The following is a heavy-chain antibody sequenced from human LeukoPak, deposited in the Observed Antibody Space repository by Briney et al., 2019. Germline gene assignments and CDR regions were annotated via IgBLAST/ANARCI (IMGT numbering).Heavy chain of an antibody. CDR3: ARDLRGYSYAITEGIDY. J-gene: IGHJ4*02. D-gene: IGHD5-18*01. Sequence: SQTLSLTFTVSGGSLSSGGYYWSWLRQHPGKGLEWIGYIYYSGSTYYNPSLKSRVTISVDTSKNQFSLKLSSVTAADTAVYYCARDLRGYSYAITEGIDYWGQGTLVTVSS. CDR1: GGSLSSGGYY. CDR2: IYYSGST. V-gene: IGHV4-31*03.